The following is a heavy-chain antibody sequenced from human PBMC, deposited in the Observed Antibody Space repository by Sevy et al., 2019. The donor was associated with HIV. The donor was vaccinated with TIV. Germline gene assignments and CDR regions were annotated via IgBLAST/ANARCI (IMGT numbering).Heavy chain of an antibody. CDR2: ISGGGSST. D-gene: IGHD3-3*01. CDR1: GFTFSSDA. V-gene: IGHV3-23*01. Sequence: EGSLRLSCAASGFTFSSDAMTWVHQAPGKELEWVSGISGGGSSTYYADSVKGRFTISRDNSKNTLYLQMKSLRAEDTTVSYCARDQEYYDFSSGYSWGRMSSWGQGTLVTVSS. J-gene: IGHJ5*02. CDR3: ARDQEYYDFSSGYSWGRMSS.